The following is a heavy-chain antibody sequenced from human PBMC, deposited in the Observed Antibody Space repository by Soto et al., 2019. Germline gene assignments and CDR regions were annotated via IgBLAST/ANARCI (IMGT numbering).Heavy chain of an antibody. Sequence: SETLSLTCTVSGGSISSFSWSWIRQPPGKRLEWIGYIYYTGNTKYNPSLKIRVTISVDTSKNQLSLRLSSVTAADTALYYCARGGRGSSSWFDYWGQGTLVTVSS. D-gene: IGHD6-13*01. J-gene: IGHJ4*02. CDR2: IYYTGNT. V-gene: IGHV4-59*01. CDR1: GGSISSFS. CDR3: ARGGRGSSSWFDY.